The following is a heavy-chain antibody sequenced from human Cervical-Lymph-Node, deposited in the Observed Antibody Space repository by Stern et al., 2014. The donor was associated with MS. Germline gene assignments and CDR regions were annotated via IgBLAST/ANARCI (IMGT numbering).Heavy chain of an antibody. CDR1: GGTFSSYA. CDR2: VIPIFGTA. V-gene: IGHV1-69*01. CDR3: ARDPEDDSSGYYYS. Sequence: QVQLGQSGAEVKKPGSSVKVSCKASGGTFSSYAISWVRQAPGQGLEWMGGVIPIFGTANYAQKFQGRGTITADESTSTAYMELSSLRSEDTAVYYCARDPEDDSSGYYYSWGQGTLVTVSS. J-gene: IGHJ4*02. D-gene: IGHD3-22*01.